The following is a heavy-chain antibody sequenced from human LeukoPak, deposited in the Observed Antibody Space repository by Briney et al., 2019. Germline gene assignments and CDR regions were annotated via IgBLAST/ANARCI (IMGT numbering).Heavy chain of an antibody. CDR2: INHSGST. CDR1: GGSFSGYY. Sequence: SETLSLTCAVYGGSFSGYYWSWIRQPPGKGLEWIGEINHSGSTNYNPSLKSRVTISVDTSKNQFSLKLSSVTAADTAVYYCATSPSNGGYWGRGTLVTVSS. D-gene: IGHD4-4*01. CDR3: ATSPSNGGY. V-gene: IGHV4-34*01. J-gene: IGHJ4*02.